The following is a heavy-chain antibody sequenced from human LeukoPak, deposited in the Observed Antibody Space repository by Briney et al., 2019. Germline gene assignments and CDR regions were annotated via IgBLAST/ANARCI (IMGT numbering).Heavy chain of an antibody. V-gene: IGHV1-8*01. CDR1: GYTFTSYD. CDR2: MNPNSGNT. Sequence: ASVKVSCKASGYTFTSYDINWVRQATGQGLEWMGWMNPNSGNTGYAQKFQGRVTMTRNTSISTAYMELNSLRSEDTAVYYCARDRQEISSFDYWGQGTLVTVSS. J-gene: IGHJ4*02. CDR3: ARDRQEISSFDY. D-gene: IGHD2-15*01.